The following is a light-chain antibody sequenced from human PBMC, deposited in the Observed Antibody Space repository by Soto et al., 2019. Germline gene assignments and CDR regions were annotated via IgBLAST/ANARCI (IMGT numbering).Light chain of an antibody. V-gene: IGLV2-8*01. Sequence: QSVLAQPSSASGSPGQSDTLSCTGTSSDVGRYNYVSWYQQHPGKAPKLLIYGVTQRPSGVPDRFSASKSGNTASLTVSGLQDEDEGYYYCSSYAGSNIYVFGTGTKVTVL. J-gene: IGLJ1*01. CDR3: SSYAGSNIYV. CDR2: GVT. CDR1: SSDVGRYNY.